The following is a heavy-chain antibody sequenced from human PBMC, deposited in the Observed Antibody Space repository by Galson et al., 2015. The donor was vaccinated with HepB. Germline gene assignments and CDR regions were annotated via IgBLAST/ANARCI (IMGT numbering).Heavy chain of an antibody. Sequence: SLRLSCAASGFTFSSYSMNWVRQAPGKGLEWVSSISSSSSYIYYADSVKGRFTISRDNAKNSLYLQMNSLRAEDTAVYYCARVSYYGGKPMGYGVSDYWGQGTLVTVSS. CDR1: GFTFSSYS. V-gene: IGHV3-21*01. D-gene: IGHD4-23*01. CDR3: ARVSYYGGKPMGYGVSDY. CDR2: ISSSSSYI. J-gene: IGHJ4*02.